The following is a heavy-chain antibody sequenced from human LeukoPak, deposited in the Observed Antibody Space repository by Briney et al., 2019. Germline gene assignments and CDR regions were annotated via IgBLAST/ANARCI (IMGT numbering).Heavy chain of an antibody. Sequence: GGSLRLSCAASGFTFSSYWMSWVRQAPGGGLEWVGNINQDGSQKYHVDSVKGRFTISRDNAKNSLSLQMNSLRAEDTAMYYCARAGRGDYWGQGTLVTVSS. J-gene: IGHJ4*02. CDR3: ARAGRGDY. D-gene: IGHD3-16*01. CDR1: GFTFSSYW. V-gene: IGHV3-7*04. CDR2: INQDGSQK.